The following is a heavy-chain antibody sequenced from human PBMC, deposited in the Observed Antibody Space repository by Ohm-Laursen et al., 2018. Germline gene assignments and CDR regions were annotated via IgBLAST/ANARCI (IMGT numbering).Heavy chain of an antibody. CDR2: IYYSGNT. Sequence: SQTLSLTCTVSGGSISSYYWSWIRQPPGKGLEWIGYIYYSGNTNYNPSLKSRVTISIDTSKNQFSLKLSSVTAADRAVYYCASGSGYDSSGSFDYWGQGTLVTVSS. J-gene: IGHJ4*02. D-gene: IGHD3-22*01. CDR1: GGSISSYY. V-gene: IGHV4-59*01. CDR3: ASGSGYDSSGSFDY.